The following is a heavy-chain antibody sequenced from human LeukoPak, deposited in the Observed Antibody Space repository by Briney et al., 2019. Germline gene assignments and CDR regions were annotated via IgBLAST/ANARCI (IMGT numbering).Heavy chain of an antibody. D-gene: IGHD3-10*01. CDR3: ARDGRWKVRGVNGRQIDY. CDR2: IHQDGSEK. Sequence: GGSLRLSCAASGFTFSSYWMSWVRQAPGKGLEWVANIHQDGSEKYYVDSVKGRFTISRDNAKNSLYLQMNSLRDEDTAVYYCARDGRWKVRGVNGRQIDYWGQGTLVTVSS. CDR1: GFTFSSYW. J-gene: IGHJ4*02. V-gene: IGHV3-7*03.